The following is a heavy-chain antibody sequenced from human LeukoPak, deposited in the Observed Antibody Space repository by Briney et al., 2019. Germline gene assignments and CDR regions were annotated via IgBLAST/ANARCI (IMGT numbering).Heavy chain of an antibody. CDR1: GFTFSSYN. Sequence: PGGSLRLSCAASGFTFSSYNMNWVRQAPGKGLEWISYITTSSDEIYYADSVKGRFTISRDNARNSLYLQMNSLRAEDTAVYYCARELTPPYGMDVWGQGTTVTVSS. V-gene: IGHV3-48*01. CDR3: ARELTPPYGMDV. CDR2: ITTSSDEI. J-gene: IGHJ6*02.